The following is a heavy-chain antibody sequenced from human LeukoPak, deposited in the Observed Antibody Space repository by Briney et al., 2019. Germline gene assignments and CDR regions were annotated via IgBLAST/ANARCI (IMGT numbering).Heavy chain of an antibody. Sequence: GGSLRLSCAASGFTFSNYGMNWVRQAPGKGLEWVSGITGNGGTTYYADSVKGRFTISRDNAKNSLYLQMNSLRAEDTAVYYCARASGGVLLDVWGKGTTVTVSS. CDR1: GFTFSNYG. CDR3: ARASGGVLLDV. CDR2: ITGNGGTT. D-gene: IGHD3-16*01. J-gene: IGHJ6*04. V-gene: IGHV3-23*01.